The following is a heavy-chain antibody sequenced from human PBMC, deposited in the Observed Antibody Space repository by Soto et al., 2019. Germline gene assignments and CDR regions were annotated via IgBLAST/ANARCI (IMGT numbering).Heavy chain of an antibody. D-gene: IGHD3-16*01. Sequence: QVQLVQSGDEVKKPGASVKVSCKASGYIFVNYGIAWVRQAPGQGLDWMGGISPYTGNTHSATKVQGRLTMTTDTSTSTAYMGLGSLTSDDTAVYYCVMVDNYVTPTPQDVWGQGTTVTVSS. J-gene: IGHJ6*02. V-gene: IGHV1-18*01. CDR1: GYIFVNYG. CDR3: VMVDNYVTPTPQDV. CDR2: ISPYTGNT.